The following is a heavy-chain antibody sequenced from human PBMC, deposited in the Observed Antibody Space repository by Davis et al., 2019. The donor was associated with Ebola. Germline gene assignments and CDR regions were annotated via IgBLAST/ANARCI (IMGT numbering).Heavy chain of an antibody. CDR3: ARDEQWLDPGFDY. D-gene: IGHD6-19*01. CDR1: GYTFTGYY. Sequence: ASVKVSCKASGYTFTGYYMHWVRQAPGQGLEWMGWINPNSGGTNYAQKFQGRVTMTRDTSISTAYMELSRLRSDDTAVYYCARDEQWLDPGFDYWGQGTLVTVSS. J-gene: IGHJ4*02. CDR2: INPNSGGT. V-gene: IGHV1-2*02.